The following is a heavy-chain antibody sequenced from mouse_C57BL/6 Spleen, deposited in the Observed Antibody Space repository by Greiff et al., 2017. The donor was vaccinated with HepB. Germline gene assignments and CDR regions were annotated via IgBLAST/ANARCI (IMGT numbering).Heavy chain of an antibody. CDR3: ARSETAPFAD. V-gene: IGHV1-82*01. CDR1: GYAFSSSW. D-gene: IGHD3-2*01. CDR2: IYPGDGDT. J-gene: IGHJ3*01. Sequence: VQLQQSGPELVKPGASVKISCKASGYAFSSSWMNWVKQRPGKGLEWIGRIYPGDGDTNYNGKFKGKATLTADKSSSTAYMQLSSLTSEDSAVYVCARSETAPFADWGQGTLVTVAA.